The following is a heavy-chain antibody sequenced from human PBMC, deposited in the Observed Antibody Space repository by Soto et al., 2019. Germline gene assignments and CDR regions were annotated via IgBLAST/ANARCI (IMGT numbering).Heavy chain of an antibody. CDR2: INSDGSNT. CDR3: ARGGVPAAMSY. D-gene: IGHD2-2*01. J-gene: IGHJ4*02. CDR1: GFTFSSFW. Sequence: EVQLVESGGCLVQPGGSLRLSCAASGFTFSSFWMNWVSQAPGEGLVWVSRINSDGSNTNYADSVKGRFTISRDNAKNTLYLQMNSLRAEYTAVYYCARGGVPAAMSYWGQGTLVTVSS. V-gene: IGHV3-74*01.